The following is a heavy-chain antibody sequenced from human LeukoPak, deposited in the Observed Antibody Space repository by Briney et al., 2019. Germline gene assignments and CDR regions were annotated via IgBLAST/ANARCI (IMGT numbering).Heavy chain of an antibody. Sequence: ASVKVSCKASGGTFSSYAISWVRQAPGQGLESMGRIIPILGIANYAQKFQGRVTITADKSTSTAYMELSSLRSEDTAVYYCARVASHYYDSSGLDYWGQGTLVTVSS. J-gene: IGHJ4*02. CDR3: ARVASHYYDSSGLDY. V-gene: IGHV1-69*04. D-gene: IGHD3-22*01. CDR1: GGTFSSYA. CDR2: IIPILGIA.